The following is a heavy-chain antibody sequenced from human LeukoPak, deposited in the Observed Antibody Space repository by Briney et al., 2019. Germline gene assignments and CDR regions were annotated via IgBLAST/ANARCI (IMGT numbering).Heavy chain of an antibody. CDR1: GGSISSSSYY. D-gene: IGHD1-26*01. CDR2: IYYNGAT. CDR3: AREDRVGAATGGDR. V-gene: IGHV4-39*01. J-gene: IGHJ5*02. Sequence: KTSETLSLTCTVSGGSISSSSYYWGWIRQPPGKGLQWIGTIYYNGATQFNPSLKSRVTISVDTSSNQFSLKLTSVTAADTAVYYCAREDRVGAATGGDRWGQGTLVTVSS.